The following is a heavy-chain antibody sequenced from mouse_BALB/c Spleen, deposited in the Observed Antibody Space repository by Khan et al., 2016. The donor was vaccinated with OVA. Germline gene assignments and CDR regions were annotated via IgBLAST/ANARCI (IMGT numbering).Heavy chain of an antibody. V-gene: IGHV2-9*02. Sequence: QVQLKQSGPGLVAPSQSLSITCTVSGFSLTSYGVHWVRQPPGMGLVWLGVIWAGGSTNYNSSLMSRLSFSKDNSKSQVFLKMNKLQTDDTARYYCARLEDIWGQGTTRTVSS. CDR2: IWAGGST. J-gene: IGHJ2*01. CDR3: ARLEDI. D-gene: IGHD1-3*01. CDR1: GFSLTSYG.